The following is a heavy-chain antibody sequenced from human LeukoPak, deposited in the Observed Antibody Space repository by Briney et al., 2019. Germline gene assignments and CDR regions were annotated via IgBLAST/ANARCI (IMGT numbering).Heavy chain of an antibody. Sequence: GGSLRLSCAAFGFTFSSYSMNWVRQAPGKGLEWVSSISSSSSYIYHADSVKGRFTISRDNAKNSLYLQMNSLRAEDTAVYYCARGGSLVSWGQGTLVTVSS. D-gene: IGHD2-8*02. CDR1: GFTFSSYS. CDR3: ARGGSLVS. CDR2: ISSSSSYI. J-gene: IGHJ4*02. V-gene: IGHV3-21*01.